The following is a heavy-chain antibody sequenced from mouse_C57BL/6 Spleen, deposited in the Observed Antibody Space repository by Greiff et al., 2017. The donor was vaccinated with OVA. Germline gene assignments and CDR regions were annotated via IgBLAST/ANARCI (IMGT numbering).Heavy chain of an antibody. CDR2: IDPSDSYT. CDR1: GYTFTSYW. V-gene: IGHV1-50*01. J-gene: IGHJ3*01. D-gene: IGHD2-2*01. Sequence: QVQLQQPGAELMKPGASVKLSCKASGYTFTSYWMQWVKQRPGQGLEWIGEIDPSDSYTNYNQKFKGKATLTVDTSSSTAYMQLSSLTSEDSAVYYCASPLWLRRGGNWAWFAYWGQGTLVTVSA. CDR3: ASPLWLRRGGNWAWFAY.